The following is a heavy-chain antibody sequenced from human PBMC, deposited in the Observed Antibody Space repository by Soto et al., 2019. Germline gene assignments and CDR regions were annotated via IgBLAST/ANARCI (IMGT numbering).Heavy chain of an antibody. CDR2: ISGSGDRA. D-gene: IGHD3-16*01. J-gene: IGHJ6*02. Sequence: VQLLESGGDFVQPGGSLRLSCDASGFTFSTYHMVWVRQASGKGLEAVSSISGSGDRAYYLDSVRGRFTISRDNSMNLLYLQMNGLRAEESAVYYCAKILSQTTYYWHAMDVWGQGTTVTVSS. CDR1: GFTFSTYH. CDR3: AKILSQTTYYWHAMDV. V-gene: IGHV3-23*01.